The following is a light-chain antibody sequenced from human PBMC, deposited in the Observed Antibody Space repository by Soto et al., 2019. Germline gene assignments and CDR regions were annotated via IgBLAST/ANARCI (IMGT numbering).Light chain of an antibody. Sequence: QLTQSPSSLSASVGDRVTITCRASQGISSYLAWYQEKPGKAPKLLIYAASTLQSGVPSRFSGSGSGTDFTLTISGLQSEDFATYYCQQYYSYPRTFGQGTKVDIK. J-gene: IGKJ1*01. V-gene: IGKV1-9*01. CDR2: AAS. CDR3: QQYYSYPRT. CDR1: QGISSY.